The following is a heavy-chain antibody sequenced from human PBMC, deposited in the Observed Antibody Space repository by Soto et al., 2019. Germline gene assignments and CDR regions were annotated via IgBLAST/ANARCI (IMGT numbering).Heavy chain of an antibody. CDR2: IYYSGST. CDR1: GGSISSSSYY. J-gene: IGHJ5*02. V-gene: IGHV4-39*01. D-gene: IGHD3-16*02. Sequence: QLQLQESGPGLVKPSETLSLTCTVSGGSISSSSYYWGWIRQPPGKGLEWIGGIYYSGSTYYNPSLKSRVTISVDTSKNQFSLKLSSVTAADTAVYYCARQPEDYIWGSYRPYPPGWFDPWGQGTLVTVSS. CDR3: ARQPEDYIWGSYRPYPPGWFDP.